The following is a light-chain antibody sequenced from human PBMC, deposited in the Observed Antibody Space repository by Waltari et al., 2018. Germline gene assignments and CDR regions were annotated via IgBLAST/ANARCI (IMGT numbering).Light chain of an antibody. CDR3: QVWDSRDNDYV. Sequence: YELTQPPSVSVATGQTARIPCGGTNIVHKSAHRYRQKPGQAPVLVVYDDRDRPSGIPERFSGSNSGNTATLTISRVESGYEAYYYCQVWDSRDNDYVFGPGTKVTVL. CDR1: NIVHKS. CDR2: DDR. J-gene: IGLJ1*01. V-gene: IGLV3-21*02.